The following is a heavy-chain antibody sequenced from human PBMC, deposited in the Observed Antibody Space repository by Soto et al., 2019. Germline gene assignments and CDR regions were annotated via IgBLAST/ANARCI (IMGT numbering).Heavy chain of an antibody. CDR2: IYDSGST. D-gene: IGHD4-17*01. V-gene: IGHV4-30-2*01. Sequence: PSETLSLTCAVSGGSISSGGYSWSWIRQPPGKGLEWIGYIYDSGSTYYNPSLKSRVTISVDRSKNQFSLKLSSVTAADTAVYYCARGALRWSTSWDFDYWGQGILVTV. CDR1: GGSISSGGYS. CDR3: ARGALRWSTSWDFDY. J-gene: IGHJ4*02.